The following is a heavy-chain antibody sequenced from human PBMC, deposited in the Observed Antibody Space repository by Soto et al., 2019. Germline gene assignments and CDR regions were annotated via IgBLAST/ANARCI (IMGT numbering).Heavy chain of an antibody. CDR3: ARGRGYCSGGSCQGFDY. Sequence: QVQLQESGPGLVKPSGTLSLTCAVSSGSISSSNWWSWVRQPPGKGLEWIGEIYHSGSTNYNPSLKSRVPISVDKSKNQFSLKLSSVTAADTAVYYCARGRGYCSGGSCQGFDYWGQGTLVTVSS. V-gene: IGHV4-4*02. D-gene: IGHD2-15*01. CDR1: SGSISSSNW. CDR2: IYHSGST. J-gene: IGHJ4*02.